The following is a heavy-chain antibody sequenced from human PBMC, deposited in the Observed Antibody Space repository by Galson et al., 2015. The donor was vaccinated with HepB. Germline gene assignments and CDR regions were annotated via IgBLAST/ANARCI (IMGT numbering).Heavy chain of an antibody. Sequence: SVKVSCKASGGTFSSYAISWVRQAPGQGLEWMGGIIPIFGIANYAQKFQGRVTITADESTSTAYMELSSLRSEDTAVYYCARYRLSRDFWSEADDNWSDPWGQGTLVTVSS. CDR2: IIPIFGIA. CDR3: ARYRLSRDFWSEADDNWSDP. J-gene: IGHJ5*02. V-gene: IGHV1-69*13. D-gene: IGHD3-3*01. CDR1: GGTFSSYA.